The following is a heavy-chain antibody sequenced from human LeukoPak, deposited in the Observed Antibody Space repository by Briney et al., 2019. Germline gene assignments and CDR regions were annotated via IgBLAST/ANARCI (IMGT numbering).Heavy chain of an antibody. CDR3: ARGMGGSLFDY. J-gene: IGHJ4*02. CDR2: MYTSGST. V-gene: IGHV4-4*07. D-gene: IGHD5-12*01. Sequence: PSETLSLTCTVSGGSISSYFWSWIRQPAGKGLEWIGLMYTSGSTKYNPSLKSRVTMSLDTSKNQFSLNLRSMTAADTAVYYCARGMGGSLFDYWGQGRLVTASS. CDR1: GGSISSYF.